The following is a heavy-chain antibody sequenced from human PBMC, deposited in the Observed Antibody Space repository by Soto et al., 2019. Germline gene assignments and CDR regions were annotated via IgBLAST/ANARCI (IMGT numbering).Heavy chain of an antibody. CDR3: ARERAPSNWFDP. CDR2: INHSGST. CDR1: GGSFSGYY. Sequence: SETLSLTCAVYGGSFSGYYWSWIRQPPGKGLEWIGEINHSGSTNYNPSLKSRVTISVDTSKNQFSLKLSSVTAADTAVYYCARERAPSNWFDPWGQGTLVTVSS. V-gene: IGHV4-34*01. J-gene: IGHJ5*02.